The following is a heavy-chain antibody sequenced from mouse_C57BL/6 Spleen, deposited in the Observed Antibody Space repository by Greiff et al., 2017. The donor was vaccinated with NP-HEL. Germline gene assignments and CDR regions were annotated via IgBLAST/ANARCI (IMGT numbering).Heavy chain of an antibody. D-gene: IGHD1-1*01. V-gene: IGHV7-3*01. CDR2: IRNKANGYTT. CDR1: GFTFTDYY. CDR3: ARYYVYYYGSSYPDV. Sequence: EVKLMESGGGLVQPGGSLSLSCAASGFTFTDYYMSWVRQPPGKALEWLGFIRNKANGYTTEYSASVKGRFTISRDNSQSILYLQMNALRAEDSATYYCARYYVYYYGSSYPDVWGTGTTVTVSS. J-gene: IGHJ1*03.